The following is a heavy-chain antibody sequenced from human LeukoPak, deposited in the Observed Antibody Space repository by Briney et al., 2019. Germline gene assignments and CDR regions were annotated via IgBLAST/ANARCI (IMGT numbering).Heavy chain of an antibody. J-gene: IGHJ4*02. CDR1: GFTFSSYA. CDR2: ISGSGGNT. CDR3: ARETTWPVDY. Sequence: PGGSLRLSCAASGFTFSSYAMGWVRQAPGKGLAWVSAISGSGGNTYYADSVKGRFTISRDNSKNTLYLQTNSLRVEDTAVYYCARETTWPVDYWGQGTLVTVSS. D-gene: IGHD4-17*01. V-gene: IGHV3-23*01.